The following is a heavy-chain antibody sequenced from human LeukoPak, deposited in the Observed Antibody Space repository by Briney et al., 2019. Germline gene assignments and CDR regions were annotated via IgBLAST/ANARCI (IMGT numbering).Heavy chain of an antibody. V-gene: IGHV1-8*01. CDR3: ARVGVAAFWGGWFDP. CDR2: MNPNSGNT. CDR1: GYTFTSYD. Sequence: ASVKVSCKASGYTFTSYDINWVRQATGQGLEWLGWMNPNSGNTGYAQKFQGRVTMTRNTSISTAYMELSSLRSEDTAVYYCARVGVAAFWGGWFDPWGQGTLVTVSS. J-gene: IGHJ5*02. D-gene: IGHD6-25*01.